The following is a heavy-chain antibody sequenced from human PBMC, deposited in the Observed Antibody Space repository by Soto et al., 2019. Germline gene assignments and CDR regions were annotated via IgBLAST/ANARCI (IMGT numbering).Heavy chain of an antibody. CDR2: ISNEGDYQ. J-gene: IGHJ5*01. CDR3: AKCRAGSSWYEGDS. Sequence: QVQLVESGGGVVQPGRSLRLSCAASGFTFSSYGMQWVRQAPGKGVEWMAVISNEGDYQYYADSVKGRFTISRDNSKNTLYLQMDTLRPEDTGVYFCAKCRAGSSWYEGDSWGQGTLVTVSS. D-gene: IGHD6-13*01. V-gene: IGHV3-30*18. CDR1: GFTFSSYG.